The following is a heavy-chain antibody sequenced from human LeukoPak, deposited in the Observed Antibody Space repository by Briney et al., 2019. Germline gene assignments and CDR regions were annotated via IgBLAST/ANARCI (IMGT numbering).Heavy chain of an antibody. CDR3: ARDMSGGAFDI. CDR1: GYTFTSYY. J-gene: IGHJ3*02. CDR2: INPSGGST. Sequence: ASVKVSCKASGYTFTSYYMHWVRQAPGQGLEWMGIINPSGGSTSYAQKFQGRVTMTRDMSTSTVYMELSSLRSEDTAVYYCARDMSGGAFDIWGQGTMVTVSS. V-gene: IGHV1-46*01. D-gene: IGHD3-3*01.